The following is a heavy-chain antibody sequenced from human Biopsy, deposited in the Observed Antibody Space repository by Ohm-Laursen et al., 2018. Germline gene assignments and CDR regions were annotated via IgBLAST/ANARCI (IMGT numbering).Heavy chain of an antibody. D-gene: IGHD3-22*01. CDR2: SRNKANSYTT. Sequence: SLRLSCAASGFTFSDHYMEWVRQAPGKGLEWVGRSRNKANSYTTEYAASVKGRFTISRDESETSMYLQMSGLKTEDTAVYYCVTDQFFYDNSGYYDYWGQGTRVTVSS. CDR3: VTDQFFYDNSGYYDY. CDR1: GFTFSDHY. V-gene: IGHV3-72*01. J-gene: IGHJ4*02.